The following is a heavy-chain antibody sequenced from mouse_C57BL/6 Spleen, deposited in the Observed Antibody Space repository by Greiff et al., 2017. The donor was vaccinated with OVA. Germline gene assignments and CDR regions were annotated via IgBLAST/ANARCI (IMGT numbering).Heavy chain of an antibody. D-gene: IGHD4-1*01. J-gene: IGHJ3*01. CDR2: IYPGDGDT. Sequence: LQESGAELVKPGASVKISCKASGYAFSSYWMNWVKQRPGKGLEWIGQIYPGDGDTNYNGKFKGKATLTADKSSSTAYMQLSSLTSEDSAVYFCARSITGTWFAYWGQGTLVTVSA. V-gene: IGHV1-80*01. CDR3: ARSITGTWFAY. CDR1: GYAFSSYW.